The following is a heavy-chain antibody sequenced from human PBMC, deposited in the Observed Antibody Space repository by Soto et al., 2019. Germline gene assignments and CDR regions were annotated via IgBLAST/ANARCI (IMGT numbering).Heavy chain of an antibody. Sequence: PGRSLRLSCAASGFTFTRYSMNCVRQAPGKGLEWVSSISSTTNYIYYGDSMKGRFTISRDNAKNSLYLEMNSLRAEDTAVYYCARESEDLTSNFDYWGQGTLVTVSS. CDR1: GFTFTRYS. CDR3: ARESEDLTSNFDY. J-gene: IGHJ4*02. CDR2: ISSTTNYI. V-gene: IGHV3-21*06.